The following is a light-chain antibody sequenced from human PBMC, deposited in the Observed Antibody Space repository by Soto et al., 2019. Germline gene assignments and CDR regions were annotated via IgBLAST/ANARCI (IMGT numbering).Light chain of an antibody. Sequence: SYELTQPPSVSVAPGQTARITCGGNNIGSKSVHWYQQKRGQAPVLVVYDDSDRPSGIPERFSGSNSGNTATLTISRVEAGDEADYYCQVWDSSSDHPVVFGGGTKLTVL. CDR2: DDS. J-gene: IGLJ2*01. CDR3: QVWDSSSDHPVV. V-gene: IGLV3-21*02. CDR1: NIGSKS.